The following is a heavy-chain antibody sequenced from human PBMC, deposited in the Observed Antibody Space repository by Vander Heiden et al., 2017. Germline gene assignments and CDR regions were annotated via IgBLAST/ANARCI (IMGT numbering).Heavy chain of an antibody. V-gene: IGHV3-48*01. CDR2: IRSSITTI. CDR3: ARVSAAADN. Sequence: EVQLVESGGGFIQPGESLRLSCAASGFSFSIYSMDWVRQGPGKGLEWISHIRSSITTIYYADSVKGRFTISRDNSKNLLYLQMSSLRAEDTAVYFCARVSAAADNWGRGTLVTVSS. D-gene: IGHD2-2*01. J-gene: IGHJ4*02. CDR1: GFSFSIYS.